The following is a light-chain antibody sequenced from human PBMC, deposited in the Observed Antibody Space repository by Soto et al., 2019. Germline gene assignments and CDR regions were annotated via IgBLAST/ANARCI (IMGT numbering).Light chain of an antibody. CDR3: QQYNNWPRT. CDR1: QSVNIN. CDR2: GAS. J-gene: IGKJ1*01. V-gene: IGKV3-15*01. Sequence: EIVMTQSPATLSVSPLERATLSFRASQSVNINLAWYQQQPGQAPRLLIHGASTRATGIPARFSGSGSGTEFTLTISSLQSEDFAVYYCQQYNNWPRTFGQGTKVDIK.